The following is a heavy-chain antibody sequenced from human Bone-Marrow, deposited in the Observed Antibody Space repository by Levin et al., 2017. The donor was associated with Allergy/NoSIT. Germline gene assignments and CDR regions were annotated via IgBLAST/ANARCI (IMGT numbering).Heavy chain of an antibody. D-gene: IGHD6-19*01. CDR1: GYRFTNYW. V-gene: IGHV5-51*01. J-gene: IGHJ3*02. Sequence: GESLKISCEGSGYRFTNYWIAWVRQQPGKGLEWMGIIYPGDSDTRYSPSFEGQVTVSADESINTAYLQWSSLKPSDTAIYYCAKLRSSGWSGKAFEIWGQGTSVTVSP. CDR3: AKLRSSGWSGKAFEI. CDR2: IYPGDSDT.